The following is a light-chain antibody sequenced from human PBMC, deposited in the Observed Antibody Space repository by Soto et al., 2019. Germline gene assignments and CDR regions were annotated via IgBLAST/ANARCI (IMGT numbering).Light chain of an antibody. CDR3: SSYRSGSILYV. CDR1: ISDVGGFNF. J-gene: IGLJ1*01. V-gene: IGLV2-14*01. Sequence: QSALTQPASVSGSPGQSITISCSGTISDVGGFNFVSWYQQYPGQAPKLVIYEVINRPSGISDRFSGSKSDNTASLTISGLQAEDEADYYCSSYRSGSILYVFGTGTKVTVL. CDR2: EVI.